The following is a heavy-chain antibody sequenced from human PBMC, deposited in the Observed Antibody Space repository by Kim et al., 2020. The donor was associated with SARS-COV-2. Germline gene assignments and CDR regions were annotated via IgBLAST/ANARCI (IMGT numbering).Heavy chain of an antibody. V-gene: IGHV4-59*01. CDR2: ST. CDR3: AGEEPYYFDY. J-gene: IGHJ4*02. D-gene: IGHD1-26*01. Sequence: STNYHPSLQSRVTIAVDTSKNQFSLKLSSGTAADTAVYYCAGEEPYYFDYWGQGTLVTVSS.